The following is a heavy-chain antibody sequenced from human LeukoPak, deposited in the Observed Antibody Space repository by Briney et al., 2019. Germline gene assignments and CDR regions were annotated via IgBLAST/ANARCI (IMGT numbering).Heavy chain of an antibody. J-gene: IGHJ6*03. D-gene: IGHD6-19*01. CDR1: GYTFTSYG. CDR2: ISAYNGNT. CDR3: ARVSARYSSLLGRYYYYYMDV. V-gene: IGHV1-18*01. Sequence: ASVKVSCKASGYTFTSYGISWVRQAPGQGLEWMGWISAYNGNTNYAQKLQGRVTMTTDTSTSTAYMELRSLRSDDTAVYYCARVSARYSSLLGRYYYYYMDVWGKGTTVTVSS.